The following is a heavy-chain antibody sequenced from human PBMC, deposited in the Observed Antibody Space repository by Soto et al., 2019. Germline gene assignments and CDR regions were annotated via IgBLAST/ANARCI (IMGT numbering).Heavy chain of an antibody. CDR2: ISSSSSYI. V-gene: IGHV3-21*01. CDR3: ASYGSGSYYNNY. J-gene: IGHJ4*02. CDR1: GFTFSSYS. D-gene: IGHD3-10*01. Sequence: SLRLSCAASGFTFSSYSMNWVRQAPGKGLEWVSSISSSSSYIYYADSVKGRFTISRDNAKNSLYLQMNSLRAEDTAVYYCASYGSGSYYNNYWGQGTLVTVSS.